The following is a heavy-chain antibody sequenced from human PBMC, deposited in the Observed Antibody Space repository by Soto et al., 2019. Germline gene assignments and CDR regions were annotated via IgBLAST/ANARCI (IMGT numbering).Heavy chain of an antibody. CDR3: VRAISGSFAL. CDR2: IKEDGSEK. D-gene: IGHD3-9*01. J-gene: IGHJ4*02. CDR1: GFSFITYW. V-gene: IGHV3-7*04. Sequence: EVQLVESGGGLVQSGGSLRLSCEASGFSFITYWMNWVRQAPGKGLEWLAGIKEDGSEKQYVDSVKGRFTISRDKAKNSLYLQMNSLSEEDTAVYYCVRAISGSFALWGQGTLVIVSS.